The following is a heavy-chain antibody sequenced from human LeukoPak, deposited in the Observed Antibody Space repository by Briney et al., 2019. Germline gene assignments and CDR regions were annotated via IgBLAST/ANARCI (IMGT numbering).Heavy chain of an antibody. J-gene: IGHJ5*02. V-gene: IGHV1-69*13. Sequence: SVKVSCKASGGAFSSYAISWVRQAPGQGLEWMGGIIPIFGTANYAQKFQGRVTITADESTSTAYMELSSLRSEDTAVYYCARRNRPNYSSYVDYPNNWFDPWGQGTLVTVSS. CDR3: ARRNRPNYSSYVDYPNNWFDP. CDR2: IIPIFGTA. D-gene: IGHD6-6*01. CDR1: GGAFSSYA.